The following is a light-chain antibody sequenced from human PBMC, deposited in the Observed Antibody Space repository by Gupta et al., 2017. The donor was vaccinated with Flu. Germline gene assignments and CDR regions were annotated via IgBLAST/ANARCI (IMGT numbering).Light chain of an antibody. Sequence: DVVMTQTPLSLSVIPGQPATISCKSSQSLLYSDGKTYLYWYVQRPGQPPQPLIYEVSNRFSGVSDRFSGSGSGTDFTLKISRVEAEDVGVYYCRQNIHLPWTFGRGTKVEIK. CDR3: RQNIHLPWT. J-gene: IGKJ1*01. V-gene: IGKV2D-29*01. CDR2: EVS. CDR1: QSLLYSDGKTY.